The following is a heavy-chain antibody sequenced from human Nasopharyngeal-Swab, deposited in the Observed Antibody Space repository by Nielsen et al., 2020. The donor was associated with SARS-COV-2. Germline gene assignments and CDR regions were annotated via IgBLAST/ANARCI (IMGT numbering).Heavy chain of an antibody. V-gene: IGHV3-53*01. J-gene: IGHJ3*01. D-gene: IGHD3-3*01. CDR1: GIFVSGHY. Sequence: ESLKLSCAASGIFVSGHYMNWVRQAPGMGLEWVSVVYSGGSTFYADSVKGRFTISRDNSKNTLYLQMNNLRPEDTAMYYCASPVFGVVSDAFDLWGQGTMVTVSS. CDR3: ASPVFGVVSDAFDL. CDR2: VYSGGST.